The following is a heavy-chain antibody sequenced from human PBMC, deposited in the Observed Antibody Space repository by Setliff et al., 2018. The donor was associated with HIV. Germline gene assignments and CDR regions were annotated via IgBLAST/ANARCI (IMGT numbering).Heavy chain of an antibody. J-gene: IGHJ6*03. CDR1: GASISSSSHH. V-gene: IGHV4-39*01. CDR3: ARIVRWELVATSTFFYYYMDV. CDR2: IYYTGST. Sequence: SETLSLTCTVSGASISSSSHHWAWIRQPPGKGLEYIGNIYYTGSTHHNPSLESRVATSVDTSKNQFSLKMSSVTAADTAVYYCARIVRWELVATSTFFYYYMDVWGKGTTVTVSS. D-gene: IGHD1-26*01.